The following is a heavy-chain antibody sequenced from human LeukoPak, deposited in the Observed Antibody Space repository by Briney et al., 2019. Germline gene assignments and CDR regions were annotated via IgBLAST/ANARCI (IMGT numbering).Heavy chain of an antibody. V-gene: IGHV4-59*12. J-gene: IGHJ4*02. CDR2: ISLSGLT. CDR1: GDSISSYY. D-gene: IGHD2-8*01. CDR3: SGENGAFSPFGY. Sequence: SETLSLTCTVSGDSISSYYWSWVRQPPGQGLEWIGEISLSGLTNYNPSLKSRVTMALDKSKNHLSLNLTSVTAADTAVYYCSGENGAFSPFGYWGQGTLVTVPS.